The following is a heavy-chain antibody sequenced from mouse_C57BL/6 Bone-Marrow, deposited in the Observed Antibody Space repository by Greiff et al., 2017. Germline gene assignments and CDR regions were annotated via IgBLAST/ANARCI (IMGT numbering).Heavy chain of an antibody. CDR2: LDPENGDT. Sequence: VQLQQSGAELVRPGASVKLSCTASGFNIKDDYMHWVKQRPEQGLEWIGWLDPENGDTEYASKFQGKATITADTSSNTAYLQLSSLTSEDTAVYYCTTPFYYYGSRRVDYWGQGTTLAVSA. CDR3: TTPFYYYGSRRVDY. D-gene: IGHD1-1*01. J-gene: IGHJ2*01. V-gene: IGHV14-4*01. CDR1: GFNIKDDY.